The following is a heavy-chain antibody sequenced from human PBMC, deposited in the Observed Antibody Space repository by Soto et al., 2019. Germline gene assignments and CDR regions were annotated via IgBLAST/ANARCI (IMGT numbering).Heavy chain of an antibody. V-gene: IGHV3-23*01. D-gene: IGHD3-10*01. CDR3: AKGGGFGTGAYYNVAY. J-gene: IGHJ4*02. CDR1: GFSFSSYA. Sequence: EVQLLESGGGLVEPGGSLRLSCTASGFSFSSYAMTWVRQAPGKGLEWVSSTTDDGGRTFYADSVKGRFTISRDNSNNRRDLQMNSLRGEDTALYYCAKGGGFGTGAYYNVAYWGQGTLVTVSS. CDR2: TTDDGGRT.